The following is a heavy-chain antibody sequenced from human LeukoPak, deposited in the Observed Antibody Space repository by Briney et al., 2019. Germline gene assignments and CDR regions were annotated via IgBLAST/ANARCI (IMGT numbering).Heavy chain of an antibody. V-gene: IGHV1-3*01. CDR1: GYTFTSYA. D-gene: IGHD4-23*01. CDR2: INAGNGNT. CDR3: ARDVGGNLVFDY. Sequence: ASVKVSCKASGYTFTSYAMHWVRQAPGQRLEWMGWINAGNGNTKYSQKFQGRVTITRGTSASTAYMELSSLRSEDTAVYYCARDVGGNLVFDYWGQGTLVTVSS. J-gene: IGHJ4*02.